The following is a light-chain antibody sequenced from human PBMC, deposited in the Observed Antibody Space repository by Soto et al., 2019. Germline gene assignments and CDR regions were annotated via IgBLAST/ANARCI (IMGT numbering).Light chain of an antibody. CDR2: EVV. J-gene: IGLJ1*01. CDR3: KSYAGSNTYV. Sequence: QSALTQPPSAAGSPGQSVTISCTGTKNDIGVYDFVSWYQHHPGKAPRLIIYEVVQRPSGVPDRFSGSKSGNTASLTVSGIQAADEADYFCKSYAGSNTYVFASGTKVTVL. V-gene: IGLV2-8*01. CDR1: KNDIGVYDF.